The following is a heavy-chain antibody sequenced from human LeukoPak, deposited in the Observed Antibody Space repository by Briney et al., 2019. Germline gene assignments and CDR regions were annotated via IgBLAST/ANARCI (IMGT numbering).Heavy chain of an antibody. V-gene: IGHV3-23*01. CDR1: GFTFSNFW. Sequence: GGSLRLSCTASGFTFSNFWMGWVRQAPGKGLKWVTGIIENGGETYYADSVRGRFTISRDNSKNTLYLQMNSLRAEDTAVYYCAKDYEYNSNTWYFHWGRGTLVSVSS. J-gene: IGHJ4*02. CDR3: AKDYEYNSNTWYFH. CDR2: IIENGGET. D-gene: IGHD6-13*01.